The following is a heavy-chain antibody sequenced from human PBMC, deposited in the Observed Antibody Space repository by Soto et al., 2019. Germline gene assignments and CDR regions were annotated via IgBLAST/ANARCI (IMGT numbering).Heavy chain of an antibody. CDR1: GFTFSSYD. J-gene: IGHJ4*02. CDR3: AKDIGYYCSGDSCLNGGIDY. D-gene: IGHD2-15*01. V-gene: IGHV3-30*18. CDR2: ISYDGSNK. Sequence: GGSLRLSCSASGFTFSSYDMHWVRQAPGKGLEWVAFISYDGSNKYYADSVKGRFTVSRDNSKTTLYLQMNNLRAEDTALYYCAKDIGYYCSGDSCLNGGIDYWGQGTLVTVSS.